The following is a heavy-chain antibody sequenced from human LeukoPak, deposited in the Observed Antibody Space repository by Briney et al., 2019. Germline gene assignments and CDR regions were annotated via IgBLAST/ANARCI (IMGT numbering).Heavy chain of an antibody. J-gene: IGHJ4*02. V-gene: IGHV3-23*01. CDR1: GFTFSSYA. Sequence: GGSLRLSCAASGFTFSSYAMSWVRQAPGKGLEWVSAISGSGGSTYYADSVKGRFTISRGNSKNTLYLQMNSLRAEDTAVYYCAKGGDILTGYLDYWGQGTLVTVSS. CDR3: AKGGDILTGYLDY. CDR2: ISGSGGST. D-gene: IGHD3-9*01.